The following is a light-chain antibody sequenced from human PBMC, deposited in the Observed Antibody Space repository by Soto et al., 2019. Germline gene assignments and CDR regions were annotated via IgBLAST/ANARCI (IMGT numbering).Light chain of an antibody. Sequence: ETVLTQSPGTLSLSPGERATLSCRASQSVAKSYLAWYQHKPGQGPRLLISGASSRATGIPDRFSGSGSGTDFTLTIRRLEPEDFAVYYCLQYASSPLTFGGGTKVEI. J-gene: IGKJ4*01. CDR1: QSVAKSY. V-gene: IGKV3-20*01. CDR2: GAS. CDR3: LQYASSPLT.